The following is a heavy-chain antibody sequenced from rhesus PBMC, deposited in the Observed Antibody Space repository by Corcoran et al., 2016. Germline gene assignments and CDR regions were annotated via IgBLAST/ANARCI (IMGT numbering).Heavy chain of an antibody. CDR1: GFTFSIYG. V-gene: IGHV3-54*02. CDR2: ISSDGSNK. CDR3: TRFDV. J-gene: IGHJ5-1*01. Sequence: EVQLVESGGGLVQPGGSLRLSCAASGFTFSIYGIHWVRQAPGKGLEWVAVISSDGSNKYFADSVKDRFTISRDNSNNILYLQMNNLKLEDTAVYYYTRFDVWGPGVLVTVSS.